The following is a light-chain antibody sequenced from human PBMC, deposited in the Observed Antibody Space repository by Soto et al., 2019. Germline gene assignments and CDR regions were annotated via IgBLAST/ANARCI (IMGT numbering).Light chain of an antibody. J-gene: IGKJ2*01. CDR3: QQSYSTPPYT. CDR1: QSISSY. Sequence: DIQMTQSPSSLSASVGDRVTITCRASQSISSYLNLYQQKPGKAPKLLIYAASSLQSRIPSRFSGSGSGTEFPLTISILQPEDVATYYCQQSYSTPPYTFGQGTKLEIK. CDR2: AAS. V-gene: IGKV1-39*01.